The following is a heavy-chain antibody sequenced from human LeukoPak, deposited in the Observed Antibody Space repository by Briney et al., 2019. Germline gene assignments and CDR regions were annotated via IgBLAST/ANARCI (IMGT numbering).Heavy chain of an antibody. V-gene: IGHV1-18*01. J-gene: IGHJ4*02. D-gene: IGHD6-19*01. CDR3: ARGRLKRVPFTKVAGALDY. CDR2: IGTYNGNT. CDR1: GYTFRNYG. Sequence: ASVTVSCKASGYTFRNYGITWVRQAPGQGLEWMGWIGTYNGNTDYAQKFQGRVIITADTSTTTAHMELRSLRSDDTAVYYCARGRLKRVPFTKVAGALDYWGQGTRVTVSS.